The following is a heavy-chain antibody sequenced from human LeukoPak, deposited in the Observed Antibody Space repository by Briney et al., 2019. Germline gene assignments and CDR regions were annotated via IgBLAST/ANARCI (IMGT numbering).Heavy chain of an antibody. J-gene: IGHJ4*02. D-gene: IGHD1-20*01. CDR2: INHSGST. Sequence: PSETLSLTCAVYGGSFSGYYWSWIRQPPGKGLEWIGEINHSGSTNYNPSLKSRVTISVDTSKNQFSLKLSSVTAADTAVYYCESDVTGTLTYDYWGQGTLVTVSS. CDR3: ESDVTGTLTYDY. CDR1: GGSFSGYY. V-gene: IGHV4-34*01.